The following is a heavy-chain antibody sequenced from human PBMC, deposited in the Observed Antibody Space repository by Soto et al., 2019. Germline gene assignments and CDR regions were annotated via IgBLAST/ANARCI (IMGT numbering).Heavy chain of an antibody. CDR1: GFTFSSYG. CDR3: AKDHSNSPYYYYGMDV. Sequence: GGSLRLSCAASGFTFSSYGMHWVRQAPGKGLEWVAVISYDGSNKYYADSVKGRFTISRDNSKNTLYLQMNSLRAEDTAVYYCAKDHSNSPYYYYGMDVWGQGTTVTVSS. J-gene: IGHJ6*02. D-gene: IGHD4-4*01. V-gene: IGHV3-30*18. CDR2: ISYDGSNK.